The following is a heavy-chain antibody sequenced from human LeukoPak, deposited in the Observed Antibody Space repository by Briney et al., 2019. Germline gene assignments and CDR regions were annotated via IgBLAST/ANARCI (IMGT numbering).Heavy chain of an antibody. CDR1: GYTFTSYG. Sequence: GASVNVSCTASGYTFTSYGISWVRQAPGHGLEWMGWISAYNGNTNYAQKLQGRVTMTTDTSTSTAYMELRSLRSDDTAVYYCARARRGSAPYYYYYMDVWGKGTTVTVSS. CDR3: ARARRGSAPYYYYYMDV. CDR2: ISAYNGNT. J-gene: IGHJ6*03. D-gene: IGHD1-14*01. V-gene: IGHV1-18*01.